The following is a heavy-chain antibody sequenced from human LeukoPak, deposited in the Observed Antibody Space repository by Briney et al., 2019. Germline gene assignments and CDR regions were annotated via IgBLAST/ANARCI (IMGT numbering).Heavy chain of an antibody. CDR3: ARDSVNWGSGAFDI. J-gene: IGHJ3*02. CDR1: GGSISSYY. CDR2: IYYSGST. V-gene: IGHV4-59*01. Sequence: SETLSLTCTVSGGSISSYYWSWIRQPPGKGLEWIGYIYYSGSTNYDPSLKSRVTISVDTSKNQFSLKLSSVTAADTAVYYCARDSVNWGSGAFDIWGQGTMVTVSS. D-gene: IGHD7-27*01.